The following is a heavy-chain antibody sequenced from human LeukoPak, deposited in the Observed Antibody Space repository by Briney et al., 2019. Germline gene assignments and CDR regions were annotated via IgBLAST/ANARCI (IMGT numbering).Heavy chain of an antibody. J-gene: IGHJ6*03. CDR2: IIPIFGTA. V-gene: IGHV1-69*13. CDR1: GGTFSSYA. Sequence: ASVKVSCKASGGTFSSYAISWVRQAPGQGLEWMGGIIPIFGTANYAQKFQGRVTITADESTSTAYMELSSLRSEDTAVYYCARDRDYYYYMDVWGKGTTVTVSS. CDR3: ARDRDYYYYMDV.